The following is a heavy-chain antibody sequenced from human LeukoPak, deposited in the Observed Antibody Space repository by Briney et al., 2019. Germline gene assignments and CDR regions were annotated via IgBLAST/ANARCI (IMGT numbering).Heavy chain of an antibody. CDR1: GGTFSSYA. CDR2: IIPIFGTA. CDR3: ARGTYYYDSSGYYPSPDYDY. J-gene: IGHJ4*02. V-gene: IGHV1-69*05. Sequence: SGKVSCKASGGTFSSYAISWVRQAPGQGLEWMGGIIPIFGTANYAQKLQGRVTMTTDTSTSTAYMELRSLRSDDTAVYYCARGTYYYDSSGYYPSPDYDYWGQGTLVTVSS. D-gene: IGHD3-22*01.